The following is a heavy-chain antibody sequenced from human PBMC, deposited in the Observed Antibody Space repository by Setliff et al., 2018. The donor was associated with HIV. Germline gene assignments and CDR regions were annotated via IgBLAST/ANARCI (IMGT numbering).Heavy chain of an antibody. CDR2: IYYSGST. D-gene: IGHD2-2*01. Sequence: SETLSLTCTVSGGSISSGGYYWSWIRQLPGKGLEWIGYIYYSGSTYYNPSLKSRITISVDSSKNQLSLKLSSVTAADTAVYYCARDVRRNHCSSTSCYARDNWFDPWGQGIQVTVSS. CDR1: GGSISSGGYY. V-gene: IGHV4-31*03. CDR3: ARDVRRNHCSSTSCYARDNWFDP. J-gene: IGHJ5*02.